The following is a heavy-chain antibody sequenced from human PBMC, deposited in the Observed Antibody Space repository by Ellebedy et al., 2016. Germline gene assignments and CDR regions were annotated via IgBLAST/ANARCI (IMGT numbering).Heavy chain of an antibody. CDR2: IVFSGIAT. V-gene: IGHV3-21*01. D-gene: IGHD3-3*01. CDR3: ARDGSEWSRDY. J-gene: IGHJ4*02. CDR1: GFTFNIAG. Sequence: GESLKISCTASGFTFNIAGMTWVRQAPGKGLEWVATIVFSGIATYYADSLKGRFIISRDNAKNSLFLQMNSLRVEDTAVYYCARDGSEWSRDYWGQGTLVTVSS.